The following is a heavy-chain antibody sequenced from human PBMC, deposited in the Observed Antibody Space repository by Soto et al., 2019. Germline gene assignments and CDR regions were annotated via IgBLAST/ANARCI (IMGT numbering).Heavy chain of an antibody. D-gene: IGHD2-15*01. J-gene: IGHJ4*02. CDR1: GYTFTPHD. CDR3: ARCLYCSGGTCSDS. V-gene: IGHV1-8*01. Sequence: QVQLVQSGAEVKRPGASVKVSCKASGYTFTPHDINWVRQATGQGLEWMGRMNPNSGYIDFAQRFQGRLTMTTNTSISTAYMELSSLRSEDTAIYYCARCLYCSGGTCSDSWGQGTLVIVSS. CDR2: MNPNSGYI.